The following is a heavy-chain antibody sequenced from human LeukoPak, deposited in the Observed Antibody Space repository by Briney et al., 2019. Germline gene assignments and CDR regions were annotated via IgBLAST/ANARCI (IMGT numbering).Heavy chain of an antibody. CDR1: GGTFSSYT. Sequence: SVKVSCKASGGTFSSYTISWVRQAPGQELEWMGRIIPILGIANYAQKFQGRVTMTTDTSTSTAYMELRSLRSDDTAVYYCARGAPYCGGDCYSFWGQGTLVTVSS. J-gene: IGHJ4*02. D-gene: IGHD2-21*01. CDR3: ARGAPYCGGDCYSF. V-gene: IGHV1-69*02. CDR2: IIPILGIA.